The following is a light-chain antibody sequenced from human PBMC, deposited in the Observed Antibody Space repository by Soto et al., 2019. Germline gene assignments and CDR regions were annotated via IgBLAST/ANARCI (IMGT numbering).Light chain of an antibody. J-gene: IGKJ1*01. CDR2: AAS. V-gene: IGKV1-27*01. Sequence: DIQMTQSPSSLSASIGDRVTITCRASQGISNYLAWYQLRPGKVPKLLIYAASTLQSGVPSRFSGSGSGTDFTLTISSLQPEDVATYYCQRYNSAPWTFGQGTKVEIK. CDR3: QRYNSAPWT. CDR1: QGISNY.